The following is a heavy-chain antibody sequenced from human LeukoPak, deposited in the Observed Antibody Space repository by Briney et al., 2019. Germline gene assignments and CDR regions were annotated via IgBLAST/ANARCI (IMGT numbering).Heavy chain of an antibody. CDR3: ALYSNYDPY. V-gene: IGHV4-61*02. Sequence: SQTLSLTCTVSGGSISSGSYYWSWIRQPAGKGLEWIGRIYTSGSTNYNPSLKSRVTISVDTSKNQFSLRLSSVTAADTAVYYCALYSNYDPYWGQGTLVTVSS. CDR1: GGSISSGSYY. CDR2: IYTSGST. D-gene: IGHD4-11*01. J-gene: IGHJ4*02.